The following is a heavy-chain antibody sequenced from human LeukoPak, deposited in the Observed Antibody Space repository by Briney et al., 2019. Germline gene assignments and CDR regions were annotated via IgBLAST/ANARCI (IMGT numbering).Heavy chain of an antibody. CDR3: ARFSSIAAAFDY. V-gene: IGHV4-39*07. CDR2: IYYSGST. Sequence: SETLSLTCTVSGDSMSSSHYCWGWIRQPPGKGLEWIGSIYYSGSTYYNPSLKSRVTMSVDTSKNQFSLNLSSVTAADTAVYYCARFSSIAAAFDYWGLGTLVTVSS. CDR1: GDSMSSSHYC. J-gene: IGHJ4*02. D-gene: IGHD6-13*01.